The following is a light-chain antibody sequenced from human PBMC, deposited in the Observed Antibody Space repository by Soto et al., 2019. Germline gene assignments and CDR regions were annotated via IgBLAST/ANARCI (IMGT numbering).Light chain of an antibody. CDR1: QSISIY. Sequence: DIQMTQSPSSLSASVGDRVTITCRASQSISIYLNWYQQKPATAPKLLIYGASNLQSGVPSKFSGSGSGTDFTLTISSLQPEDFATYYCQQSYSTPLTFGGGTKVDIK. CDR2: GAS. J-gene: IGKJ4*01. CDR3: QQSYSTPLT. V-gene: IGKV1-39*01.